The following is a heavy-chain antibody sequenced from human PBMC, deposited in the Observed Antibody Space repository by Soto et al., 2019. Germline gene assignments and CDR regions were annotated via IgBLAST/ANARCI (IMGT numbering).Heavy chain of an antibody. D-gene: IGHD2-15*01. CDR2: ISWNSNII. V-gene: IGHV3-9*01. CDR1: GFTXDDYA. CDR3: AKGGPDGFCSGGRCYFDY. Sequence: PGGSLRLSCAASGFTXDDYAMHWVRRVPGKGLEWVSSISWNSNIIGYADSVKGRFTISRDNAKNSLYLQMNSLRPEDTALYYCAKGGPDGFCSGGRCYFDYWGQGTLVTVSS. J-gene: IGHJ4*02.